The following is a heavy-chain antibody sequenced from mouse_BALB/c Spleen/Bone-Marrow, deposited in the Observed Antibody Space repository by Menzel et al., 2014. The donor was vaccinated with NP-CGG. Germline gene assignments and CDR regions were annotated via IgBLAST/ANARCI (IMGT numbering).Heavy chain of an antibody. CDR1: GYTFTSYR. V-gene: IGHV1-4*01. CDR3: ARSRDGYDSFAY. Sequence: VKLQESGAELAKPGASVKMSCKASGYTFTSYRTHWVKQRPGQGLEWIGYINPSTGYTEYNQKFKDKATLTADKSSSTAYMQLSSLTSEDSAVYYCARSRDGYDSFAYWGQGTLVTVSA. J-gene: IGHJ3*01. CDR2: INPSTGYT. D-gene: IGHD2-2*01.